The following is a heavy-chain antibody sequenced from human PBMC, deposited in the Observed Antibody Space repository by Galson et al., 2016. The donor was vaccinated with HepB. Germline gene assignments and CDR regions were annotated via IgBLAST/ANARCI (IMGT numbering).Heavy chain of an antibody. D-gene: IGHD3-10*01. CDR1: GYTFTNYG. J-gene: IGHJ1*01. CDR3: ATFLEYASSWFEDEYLQH. CDR2: ISAYNGHT. V-gene: IGHV1-18*01. Sequence: SVKVSCKASGYTFTNYGISWARQAPGQGLEWMGWISAYNGHTNYAQKLQGRVTMTTDTSTSIAYMELRSLRSEDTAVYYCATFLEYASSWFEDEYLQHWGQGTLVSVSS.